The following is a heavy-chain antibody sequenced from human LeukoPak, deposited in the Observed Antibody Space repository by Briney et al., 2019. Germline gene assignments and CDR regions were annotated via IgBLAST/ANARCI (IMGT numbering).Heavy chain of an antibody. CDR1: GFTSSGYS. D-gene: IGHD6-19*01. Sequence: GGSLRLSCAASGFTSSGYSMNWVRQAPGKGLEWVSSISSSSYIYYADSVKGRFTISRDNAKNSLYLQMNSLRAEDTAVYYCARASIRGSGWYLNGIDYWGQGTLVTVSS. V-gene: IGHV3-21*01. CDR3: ARASIRGSGWYLNGIDY. J-gene: IGHJ4*02. CDR2: ISSSSYI.